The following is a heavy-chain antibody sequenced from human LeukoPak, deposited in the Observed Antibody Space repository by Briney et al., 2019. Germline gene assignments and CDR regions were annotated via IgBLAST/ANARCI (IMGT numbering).Heavy chain of an antibody. J-gene: IGHJ4*02. CDR2: ISTNGGST. V-gene: IGHV3-64*01. D-gene: IGHD3-22*01. CDR1: GFTFSSYA. CDR3: ARGDSMIVVVKGFDS. Sequence: GGSLRLSCAASGFTFSSYAMHWVRQAPGKGPEYVSAISTNGGSTYYANSVKGRFTISRDNSKNTLYLQMGSLRAEDMAMYYCARGDSMIVVVKGFDSWGQGTLVTVSS.